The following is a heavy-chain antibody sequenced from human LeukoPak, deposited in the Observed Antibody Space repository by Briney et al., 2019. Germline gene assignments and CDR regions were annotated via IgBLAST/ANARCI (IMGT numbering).Heavy chain of an antibody. CDR3: ARGAGWLYD. CDR2: IIPMIATA. CDR1: EDTLRNVA. V-gene: IGHV1-69*06. Sequence: SVKVSCKTTEDTLRNVAFSWVRQAPGQGLEWLGGIIPMIATASYSQKFQGRVSINADKSTNTVYMELSSLKLEDTAVYYCARGAGWLYDWGQGTLVIVSS. J-gene: IGHJ4*02. D-gene: IGHD3-22*01.